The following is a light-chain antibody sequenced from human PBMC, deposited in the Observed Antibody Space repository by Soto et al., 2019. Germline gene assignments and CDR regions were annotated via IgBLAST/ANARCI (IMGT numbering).Light chain of an antibody. CDR2: STS. CDR1: TGAVTNGYY. Sequence: QTVVTQEPSLTVSPGGTVTLTCASSTGAVTNGYYPNWFQQKSGPAPRALIYSTSNKHSWTPARFSGSRLGGKAALPLAGVQPEDESEYYCLLSYGSAQPWVFGGGTKLTVL. J-gene: IGLJ3*02. CDR3: LLSYGSAQPWV. V-gene: IGLV7-43*01.